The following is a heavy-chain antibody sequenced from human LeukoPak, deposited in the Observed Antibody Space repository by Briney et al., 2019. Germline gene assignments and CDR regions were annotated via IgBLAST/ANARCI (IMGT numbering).Heavy chain of an antibody. D-gene: IGHD6-19*01. CDR1: GFTFSSYA. J-gene: IGHJ4*02. CDR2: ISGSGGST. V-gene: IGHV3-23*01. Sequence: PGGSLRLSCAASGFTFSSYAMSWVRQAPGKGLEWVSAISGSGGSTYYADSVKGRFTISRDNSKNTLYLQMNSLRAEDTAVYYCAKDRAVAGLRRRGEYYFDYWGQGTLVTVSS. CDR3: AKDRAVAGLRRRGEYYFDY.